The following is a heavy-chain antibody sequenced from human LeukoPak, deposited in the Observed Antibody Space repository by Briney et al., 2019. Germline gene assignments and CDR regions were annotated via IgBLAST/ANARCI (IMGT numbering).Heavy chain of an antibody. J-gene: IGHJ3*02. D-gene: IGHD6-13*01. Sequence: GGSLRLSCAASGFTFDDYAMHWVRQAPGKGLEWVSGISWNSGSIGYADSVKGRFTISRDNAKNSLYLQMNSLRAEDTAVYYCARDSSSSWYNAFDIWGQGTMVTVSS. V-gene: IGHV3-9*01. CDR2: ISWNSGSI. CDR1: GFTFDDYA. CDR3: ARDSSSSWYNAFDI.